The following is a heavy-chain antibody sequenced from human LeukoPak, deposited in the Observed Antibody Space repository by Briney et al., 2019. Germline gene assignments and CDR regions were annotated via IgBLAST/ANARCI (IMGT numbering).Heavy chain of an antibody. CDR1: GFTFSSYS. CDR3: ARSSPHCSSTSCYNDAFDI. V-gene: IGHV3-21*01. D-gene: IGHD2-2*02. J-gene: IGHJ3*02. CDR2: ISSSSSYI. Sequence: NPRGSLRVSCAASGFTFSSYSMNWVRQAPGQGLEWVSSISSSSSYIYYADSVKGRFTISRDNAKNSLYLQMNSLRAEDTAVYYCARSSPHCSSTSCYNDAFDIWGQGTMVTVSS.